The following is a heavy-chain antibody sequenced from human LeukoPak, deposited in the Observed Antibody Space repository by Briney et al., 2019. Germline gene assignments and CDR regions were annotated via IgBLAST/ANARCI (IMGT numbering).Heavy chain of an antibody. CDR1: GFAFHNYA. J-gene: IGHJ6*02. D-gene: IGHD4-23*01. Sequence: PGRSLRLSCVGSGFAFHNYAMHWVRRPPGKGLEWVSAINWNSDTNAYADSVKGRFTISRDRARNSLYLQMDSLRPEDTALYYCAKETGGNGAYFYAMDVWGQGTSVTVSS. V-gene: IGHV3-9*01. CDR2: INWNSDTN. CDR3: AKETGGNGAYFYAMDV.